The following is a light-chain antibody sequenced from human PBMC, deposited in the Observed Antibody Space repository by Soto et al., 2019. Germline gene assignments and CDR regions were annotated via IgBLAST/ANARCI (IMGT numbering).Light chain of an antibody. CDR3: SSYSSSATPYV. Sequence: LAQPASVSGSPGQSITISCIGTSSDIGPYNYVSWYQQHPDKAPKLILYEVTNRPSGASDRFSGSKSGNAAFLTISGLQAEDEADYYCSSYSSSATPYVFGTGTKVTVL. J-gene: IGLJ1*01. CDR1: SSDIGPYNY. CDR2: EVT. V-gene: IGLV2-14*01.